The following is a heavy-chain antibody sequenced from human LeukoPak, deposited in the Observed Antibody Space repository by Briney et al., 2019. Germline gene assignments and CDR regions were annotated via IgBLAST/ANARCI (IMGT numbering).Heavy chain of an antibody. V-gene: IGHV4-30-2*01. J-gene: IGHJ4*02. CDR3: AKSRFGSIAAPFDY. CDR1: GGSISSGGYY. D-gene: IGHD6-6*01. CDR2: IYHSGST. Sequence: SETLSLTCTVSGGSISSGGYYWSWIRQPPGKGLEWIEYIYHSGSTYYNPSLKSRVTISVDRSKNQFSLKLSSVTAADTAVYYCAKSRFGSIAAPFDYWGQGTLVTVSS.